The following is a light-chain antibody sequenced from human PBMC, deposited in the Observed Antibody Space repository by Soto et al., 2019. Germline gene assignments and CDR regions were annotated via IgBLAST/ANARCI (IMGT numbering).Light chain of an antibody. V-gene: IGLV1-51*01. Sequence: QSVLTQPPAVSAAPGLKVTISCSGSSSNIGNNYVSWYQQFPGTAPKVIIFDNDERPSGTPGRFSGSKSGTSATLVITELPTGDEADYYCGTWDSTLSSDVFGGGTKLTVL. CDR2: DND. CDR3: GTWDSTLSSDV. CDR1: SSNIGNNY. J-gene: IGLJ3*02.